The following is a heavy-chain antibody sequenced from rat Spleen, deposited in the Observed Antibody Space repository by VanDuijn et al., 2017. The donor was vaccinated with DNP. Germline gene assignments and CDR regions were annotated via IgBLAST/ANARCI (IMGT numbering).Heavy chain of an antibody. D-gene: IGHD1-8*01. Sequence: EVQLVESGGGLVQPGRSLKLSCAASGFTFSAYYMAWVRQAPAKGLEWVAYIGSPAYAPYYTDSVKGRFAISRDNAKSTLYLQMDSLRSEDTATYYCTTSLYGSYPHWGQGVMVTVSS. CDR3: TTSLYGSYPH. CDR1: GFTFSAYY. J-gene: IGHJ2*01. V-gene: IGHV5-27*01. CDR2: IGSPAYAP.